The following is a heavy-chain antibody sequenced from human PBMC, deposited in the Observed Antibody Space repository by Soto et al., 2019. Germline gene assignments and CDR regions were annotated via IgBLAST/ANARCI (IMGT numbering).Heavy chain of an antibody. D-gene: IGHD2-2*01. J-gene: IGHJ6*02. V-gene: IGHV3-30*18. CDR2: LSHDESNK. CDR3: VKEGRGSSTSCSRCYGLDV. Sequence: SGGSLRLSCGASGFTFSTYGMHWVRQAPGKGLEWVAALSHDESNKFYADSVKGRFTISRDNSKNTLYLEMFSLRAEDTAVYYCVKEGRGSSTSCSRCYGLDVWGQGTTVTVSS. CDR1: GFTFSTYG.